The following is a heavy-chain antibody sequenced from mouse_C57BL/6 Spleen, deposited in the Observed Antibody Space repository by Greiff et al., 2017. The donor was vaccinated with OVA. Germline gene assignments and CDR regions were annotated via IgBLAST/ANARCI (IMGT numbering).Heavy chain of an antibody. CDR2: IDPETGGT. Sequence: VKQTPVHGLEWIGAIDPETGGTAYNQKFKGKAILTADKSSSTAYMELRSLTSEDSAVYYCTRSDSNYGYFDVWGTGTTVTVSS. V-gene: IGHV1-15*01. CDR3: TRSDSNYGYFDV. J-gene: IGHJ1*03. D-gene: IGHD2-5*01.